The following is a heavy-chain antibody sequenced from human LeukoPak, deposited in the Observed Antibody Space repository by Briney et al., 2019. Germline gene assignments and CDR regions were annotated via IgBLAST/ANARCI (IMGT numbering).Heavy chain of an antibody. D-gene: IGHD5-12*01. J-gene: IGHJ4*02. Sequence: GGSLRLSCAASGFTFSSYWMSWVRQAPGKGLEWVANIKQDGSEKYYVDSVKGRFTISRDNAKNSLYLQMNSLRAEDTAVYYCARVATIFSGRFDYWGQGTLVTVSS. V-gene: IGHV3-7*01. CDR3: ARVATIFSGRFDY. CDR1: GFTFSSYW. CDR2: IKQDGSEK.